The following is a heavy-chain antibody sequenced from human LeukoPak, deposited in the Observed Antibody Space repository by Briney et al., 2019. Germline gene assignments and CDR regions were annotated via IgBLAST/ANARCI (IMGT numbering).Heavy chain of an antibody. Sequence: SETLSLTCAVYGGSFSGYYWSWIRQPPGKGLEWIGRIYTSGSTNYNPSLKSRVTISVDTSRNQFSLKLSSVTAADTAVYYCARDAVGYDFWSGYLMYYFDYWGQGTLVTVSS. CDR3: ARDAVGYDFWSGYLMYYFDY. D-gene: IGHD3-3*01. CDR1: GGSFSGYY. CDR2: IYTSGST. J-gene: IGHJ4*02. V-gene: IGHV4-59*10.